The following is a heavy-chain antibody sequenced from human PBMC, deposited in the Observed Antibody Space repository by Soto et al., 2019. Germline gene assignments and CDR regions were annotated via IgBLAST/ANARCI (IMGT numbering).Heavy chain of an antibody. CDR2: INYRGST. D-gene: IGHD2-15*01. Sequence: QVQLQESGPGLVRPSQTLSLICTGSGGSINSGDSYWNWIRQHPEKGLEWIGYINYRGSTFYNPSLKRRIIISVDTSKHQFSLKLSSVTDADTAVYYCARDAPRVAPYWGQGT. V-gene: IGHV4-31*03. CDR1: GGSINSGDSY. J-gene: IGHJ4*02. CDR3: ARDAPRVAPY.